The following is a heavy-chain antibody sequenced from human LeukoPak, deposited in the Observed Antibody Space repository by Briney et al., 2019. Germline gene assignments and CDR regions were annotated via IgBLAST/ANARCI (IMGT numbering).Heavy chain of an antibody. CDR1: GGTFSRYT. V-gene: IGHV1-69*02. J-gene: IGHJ4*02. CDR2: IIPILGIA. Sequence: SVKVSCKASGGTFSRYTISWVRQAPGQGLEWMGRIIPILGIANYAQKFQGRVTITADKSTSTAYMELSSLRSEDTAVYYCARSGYCSGGSCLYWGQGTLVTVSS. D-gene: IGHD2-15*01. CDR3: ARSGYCSGGSCLY.